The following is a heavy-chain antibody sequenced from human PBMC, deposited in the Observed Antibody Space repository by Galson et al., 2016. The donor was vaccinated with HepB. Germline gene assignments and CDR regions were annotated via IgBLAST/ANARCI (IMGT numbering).Heavy chain of an antibody. CDR3: ARGGGGGHGEFDY. Sequence: SETLSLTCTVSGGSISSSSYYWGWIRQPPGKGLDWIGSIYYSGSTYSNPSLKSRVTISVDTSKNQFSLRLSSVTAADTALYYCARGGGGGHGEFDYWGQGNLVTLSS. CDR1: GGSISSSSYY. CDR2: IYYSGST. V-gene: IGHV4-39*07. D-gene: IGHD2-15*01. J-gene: IGHJ4*02.